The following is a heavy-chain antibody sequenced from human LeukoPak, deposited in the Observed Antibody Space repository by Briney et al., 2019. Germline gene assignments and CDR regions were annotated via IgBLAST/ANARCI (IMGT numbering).Heavy chain of an antibody. J-gene: IGHJ6*02. CDR1: GGSISSGDYY. V-gene: IGHV4-31*03. D-gene: IGHD1-26*01. CDR3: ARDSENGYGMDV. Sequence: SETLSLTCTVSGGSISSGDYYRSWIRQHPGKGLEWIGYIYYSGSTYYNPSLKSRVTISVDTSKNQFSLKLSSVTAADTAVYYCARDSENGYGMDVWGQGTTVTVSS. CDR2: IYYSGST.